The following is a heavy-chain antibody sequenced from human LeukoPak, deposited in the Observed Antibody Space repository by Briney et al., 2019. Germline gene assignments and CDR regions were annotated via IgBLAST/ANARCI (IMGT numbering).Heavy chain of an antibody. V-gene: IGHV3-9*01. J-gene: IGHJ4*02. Sequence: GGSLRLSCAASGFTFDDYAMHWVRQAPGKGLEWVSGISWNSGSIGYADSVKGRFTISRDNAKNSLYLQMNSLRAEDTALYYCAKAYSSSWYTPGDYWGQGTLVTVSS. CDR2: ISWNSGSI. CDR3: AKAYSSSWYTPGDY. CDR1: GFTFDDYA. D-gene: IGHD6-13*01.